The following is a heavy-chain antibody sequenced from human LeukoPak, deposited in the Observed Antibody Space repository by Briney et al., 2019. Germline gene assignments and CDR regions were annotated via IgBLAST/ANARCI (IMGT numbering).Heavy chain of an antibody. J-gene: IGHJ2*01. D-gene: IGHD4-17*01. V-gene: IGHV3-30-3*01. CDR1: GFTFGSCA. CDR2: ISYDGSNK. Sequence: GGSLRLSCAASGFTFGSCAMHWVRQAPGKGLEWVAVISYDGSNKYCADSVKGRFTISRDNSKNTLYLQMNSLRAEDTAVYYCAKDSGDYESDWYFDLWGRGTLVTVSS. CDR3: AKDSGDYESDWYFDL.